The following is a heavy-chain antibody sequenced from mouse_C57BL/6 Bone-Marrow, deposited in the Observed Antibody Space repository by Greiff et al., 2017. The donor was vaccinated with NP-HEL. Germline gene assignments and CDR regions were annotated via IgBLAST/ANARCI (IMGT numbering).Heavy chain of an antibody. CDR3: ARCDYDYDDSNWYFDV. D-gene: IGHD2-4*01. J-gene: IGHJ1*03. CDR1: GFTFSDYY. CDR2: INYDGSST. V-gene: IGHV5-16*01. Sequence: EVKVVESEGGLVQPGSSMKLSCTASGFTFSDYYMAWVRQVPEKGLEWVANINYDGSSTYYLDSLKSRFIISRDNAKNILYLQMSSLKSEDTATYYCARCDYDYDDSNWYFDVWGTGTTVTVSS.